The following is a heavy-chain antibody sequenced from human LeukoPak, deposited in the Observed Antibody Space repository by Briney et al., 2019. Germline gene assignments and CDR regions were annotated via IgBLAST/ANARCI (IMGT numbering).Heavy chain of an antibody. CDR2: INHSGST. J-gene: IGHJ4*02. V-gene: IGHV4-34*01. D-gene: IGHD3-22*01. CDR3: ARERSGYSLFDY. Sequence: SETLSLTCAVYGGSFSGYYWSWIRQPPGKGLEWIGEINHSGSTNYNPSLKSRVTISVDTSKNQFSLKLGSVTAADTAVYYCARERSGYSLFDYWGRETLVTVSS. CDR1: GGSFSGYY.